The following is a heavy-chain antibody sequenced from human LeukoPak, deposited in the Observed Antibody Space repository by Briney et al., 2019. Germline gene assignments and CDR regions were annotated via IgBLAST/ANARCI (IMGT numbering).Heavy chain of an antibody. CDR3: ARLSTYSSGWYTIGYYYYYMDV. CDR1: GGSISSYY. D-gene: IGHD6-19*01. CDR2: IYTSGST. J-gene: IGHJ6*03. V-gene: IGHV4-4*09. Sequence: SETLSLTCTVSGGSISSYYWSWIRQPPGKGLEWIGYIYTSGSTNYNPSLKSRVTISVDTSKNQFSLKLSSVTAADTAVYYCARLSTYSSGWYTIGYYYYYMDVWGKGTTVTVYS.